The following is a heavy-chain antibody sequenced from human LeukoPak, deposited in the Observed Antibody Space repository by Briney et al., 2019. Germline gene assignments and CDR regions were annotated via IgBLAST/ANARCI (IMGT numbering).Heavy chain of an antibody. CDR2: IKSKTDGGTR. CDR3: TTERAYYYDSSGYIDY. D-gene: IGHD3-22*01. V-gene: IGHV3-15*01. Sequence: GSLRLSCAASGFTFNNAWMSWVRQAPGKGLEWVGRIKSKTDGGTRDNAAPVKGRFTISRDDSKNTLYLQMNSLKTEDTAVYYCTTERAYYYDSSGYIDYWGQGTLVTVSS. J-gene: IGHJ4*02. CDR1: GFTFNNAW.